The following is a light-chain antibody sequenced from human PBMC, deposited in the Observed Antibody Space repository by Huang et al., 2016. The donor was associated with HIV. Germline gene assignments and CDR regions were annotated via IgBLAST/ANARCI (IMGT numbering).Light chain of an antibody. V-gene: IGKV3-15*01. Sequence: IVMTQSPAILSVSPGERVPLSCRASQSVSGNLAWSQQKPGQAPRLLIYGASTRATDTPPRFSGSGSGTEFTLTISSLQSEDFAVFYCQQYNNWPRTFGQGTKVEVK. J-gene: IGKJ1*01. CDR3: QQYNNWPRT. CDR1: QSVSGN. CDR2: GAS.